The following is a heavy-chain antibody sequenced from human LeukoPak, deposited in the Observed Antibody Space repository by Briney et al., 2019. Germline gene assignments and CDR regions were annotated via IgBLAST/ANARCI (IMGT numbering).Heavy chain of an antibody. CDR3: ARVRSGDRGYCSSTSCLRYGMDV. CDR2: IYYSGRT. Sequence: SETLSLTCTVSGGSISSYYWSWIRQPPGKGREWIGYIYYSGRTNYNPSLKSRVTISVDTSKNQFSLKLSSVTAADTAVYYCARVRSGDRGYCSSTSCLRYGMDVWGQGTTVTVSS. CDR1: GGSISSYY. V-gene: IGHV4-59*01. J-gene: IGHJ6*02. D-gene: IGHD2-2*01.